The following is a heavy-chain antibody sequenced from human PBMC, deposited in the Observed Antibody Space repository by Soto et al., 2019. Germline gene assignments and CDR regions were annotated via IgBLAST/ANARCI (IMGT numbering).Heavy chain of an antibody. J-gene: IGHJ6*04. CDR1: GYTPTKYA. V-gene: IGHV1-3*01. CDR2: VTAGTGNT. CDR3: ALEVRGAGELHFSFIQV. D-gene: IGHD1-1*01. Sequence: QLLQSGNEVKRPGASVKVSCKASGYTPTKYAIHWVRQAPGQRPEWMGWVTAGTGNTKYSQKFQASVTFTSETSATTAYMELSSLKSEDTAVYYCALEVRGAGELHFSFIQVWGEGTTVTVSS.